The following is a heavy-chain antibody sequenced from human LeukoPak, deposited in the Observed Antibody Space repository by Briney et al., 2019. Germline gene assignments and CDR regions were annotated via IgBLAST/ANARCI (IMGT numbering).Heavy chain of an antibody. J-gene: IGHJ5*02. CDR2: IIGTADVA. Sequence: GGSLRLSCAASGFTFRNYAMAWVRQAPGKGLEWVSSIIGTADVAFYSESVKGRFTISRDNSKDTLSLQMYNLRVEDTAAYYCVKGKAYDNLDWFDPWGQGTLVTVSS. CDR3: VKGKAYDNLDWFDP. CDR1: GFTFRNYA. V-gene: IGHV3-23*01. D-gene: IGHD3-9*01.